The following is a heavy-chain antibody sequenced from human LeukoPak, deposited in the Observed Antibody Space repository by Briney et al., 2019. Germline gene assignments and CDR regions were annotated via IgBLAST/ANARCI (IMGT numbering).Heavy chain of an antibody. CDR2: IRSKSDGETT. CDR1: GFIFSNAW. V-gene: IGHV3-15*01. CDR3: TTDDYGI. D-gene: IGHD4-17*01. J-gene: IGHJ3*02. Sequence: PGGSLRLSCVASGFIFSNAWMSWVRQAPGKGLEWVGRIRSKSDGETTDYAAPGKGRFTVSRDDSKNTLYLQMNSLKSEDTAVYYCTTDDYGIWGQGTMVTVSS.